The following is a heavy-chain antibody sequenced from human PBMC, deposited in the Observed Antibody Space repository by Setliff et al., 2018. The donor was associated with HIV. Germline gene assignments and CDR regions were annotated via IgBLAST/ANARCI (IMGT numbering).Heavy chain of an antibody. CDR1: GFTFSSHA. CDR3: AKDRTVVVITIFDY. J-gene: IGHJ4*02. D-gene: IGHD3-22*01. V-gene: IGHV3-23*01. Sequence: GGSMRLSCAASGFTFSSHAMSWVRQAPGKGLEWVSAISGSGGSTYYADSVKGRFTISRDNSKNTLYLQMNSLRAEDTAVYYCAKDRTVVVITIFDYRGQGTLVTVSS. CDR2: ISGSGGST.